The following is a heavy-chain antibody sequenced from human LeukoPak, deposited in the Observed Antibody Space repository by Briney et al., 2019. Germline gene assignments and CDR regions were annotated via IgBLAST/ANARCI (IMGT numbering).Heavy chain of an antibody. J-gene: IGHJ5*02. Sequence: PSETLSLTCAVSGYSIGSSYYWAWIRQPPGKGLEWIASIYHSGTAYSNPSLQSRVTLSVDTSKNQFSLKVSSVTAADTAVYYCARDPAMTFNWFDPWGQGTLVTVSS. D-gene: IGHD2-21*02. CDR2: IYHSGTA. V-gene: IGHV4-38-2*02. CDR1: GYSIGSSYY. CDR3: ARDPAMTFNWFDP.